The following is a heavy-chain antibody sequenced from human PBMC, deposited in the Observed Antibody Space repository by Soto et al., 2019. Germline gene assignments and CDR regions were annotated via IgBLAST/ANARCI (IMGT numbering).Heavy chain of an antibody. V-gene: IGHV4-39*01. CDR3: ARRCWSYSNYVAWFDP. CDR2: IYYSGST. CDR1: GGSISSSSYY. D-gene: IGHD4-4*01. Sequence: QLQLQESGPGLVKPSETLSLTCTVSGGSISSSSYYWGWIRQPPGKGLEWIGSIYYSGSTYYNPSLKSRVTISVDTSKNQFSLKLSSVTAADTAVYYCARRCWSYSNYVAWFDPWGQGTLVTVSS. J-gene: IGHJ5*02.